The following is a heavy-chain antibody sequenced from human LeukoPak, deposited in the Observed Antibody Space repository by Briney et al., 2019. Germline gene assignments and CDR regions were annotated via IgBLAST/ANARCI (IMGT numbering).Heavy chain of an antibody. CDR2: IDYSGST. D-gene: IGHD3-3*01. Sequence: SETLSLTCTVSGGSISSYYWSWIRQPPGKGLEWIGYIDYSGSTNYNPSLKSRVTISVDTSKNQFSLKLSSVTAADTAVYYCARVSLGVGDYHYYYMDVWGKGTTVTVSS. CDR1: GGSISSYY. J-gene: IGHJ6*03. V-gene: IGHV4-59*01. CDR3: ARVSLGVGDYHYYYMDV.